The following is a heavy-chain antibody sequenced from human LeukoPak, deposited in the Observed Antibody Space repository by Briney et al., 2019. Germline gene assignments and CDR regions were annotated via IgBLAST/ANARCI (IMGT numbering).Heavy chain of an antibody. CDR1: GFTFSSYS. J-gene: IGHJ4*02. D-gene: IGHD4-17*01. CDR3: ARGDYELDYFDY. V-gene: IGHV3-21*01. Sequence: PGGSLRLSCAASGFTFSSYSMNWVRQAPGKGLEWVSSISSSSSYIYYADSVKGRFTISRDNAKNSLYLQMNSLRAEDTAVYYCARGDYELDYFDYWGQGTLVTVSS. CDR2: ISSSSSYI.